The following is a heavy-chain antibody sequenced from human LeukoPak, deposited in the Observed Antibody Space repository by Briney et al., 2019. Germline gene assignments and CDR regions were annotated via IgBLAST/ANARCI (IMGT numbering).Heavy chain of an antibody. CDR3: AKGLGGGYWYYFDY. Sequence: PGGSLRLSCAASGFTFDDYAMHWVRQAPGKGLGWVSGISWNSGSIGYADSVKGRFTISRDNAKNSLYLQMNSLRAEDTALYYCAKGLGGGYWYYFDYWGQGTLVTVSS. V-gene: IGHV3-9*01. CDR2: ISWNSGSI. D-gene: IGHD5-18*01. J-gene: IGHJ4*02. CDR1: GFTFDDYA.